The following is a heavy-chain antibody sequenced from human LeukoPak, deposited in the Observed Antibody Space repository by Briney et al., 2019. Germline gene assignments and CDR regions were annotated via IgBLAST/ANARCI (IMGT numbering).Heavy chain of an antibody. Sequence: SETLSLTCTVSGGSISSHYWSWIRQPPGKGLEWIEYIYYSGSTNYNPSLKSRVTISVDTSKNQFSLKLSSVTAADTAVYYCARGGDGYPYHFDYWGQGTLATVSS. CDR2: IYYSGST. D-gene: IGHD5-24*01. CDR3: ARGGDGYPYHFDY. CDR1: GGSISSHY. J-gene: IGHJ4*02. V-gene: IGHV4-59*11.